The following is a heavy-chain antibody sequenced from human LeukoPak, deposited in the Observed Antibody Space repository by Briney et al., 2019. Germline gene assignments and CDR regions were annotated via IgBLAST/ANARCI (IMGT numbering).Heavy chain of an antibody. CDR1: GFTFSTYA. V-gene: IGHV3-30*02. J-gene: IGHJ6*03. CDR2: IRYDGSNE. CDR3: AKVMPPGRIRFYSYYMDV. D-gene: IGHD2-15*01. Sequence: GGSLRLSCAASGFTFSTYAMNWVRQAPGKGLEWVAFIRYDGSNEYYADSVKGRFTISRDKSKNTLSLQMNGLRVEDTAVYYCAKVMPPGRIRFYSYYMDVWGKGTTVTVS.